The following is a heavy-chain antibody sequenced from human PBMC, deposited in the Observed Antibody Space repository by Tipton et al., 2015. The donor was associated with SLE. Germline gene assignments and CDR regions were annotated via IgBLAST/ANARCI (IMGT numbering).Heavy chain of an antibody. Sequence: SLRLSCAASGFTFSSYSMNWVRQAPGKGLEWVSSISSSSSYIYYADSVKGRFTISRDNAKNSLYLQMNSLRAEDTAVYYCARGGATEAFDIWGQGTMVTVSS. J-gene: IGHJ3*02. V-gene: IGHV3-21*01. CDR2: ISSSSSYI. D-gene: IGHD1-26*01. CDR3: ARGGATEAFDI. CDR1: GFTFSSYS.